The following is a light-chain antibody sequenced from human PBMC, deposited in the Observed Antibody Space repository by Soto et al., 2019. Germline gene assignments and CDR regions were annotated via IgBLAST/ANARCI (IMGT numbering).Light chain of an antibody. CDR1: SSDVGGYNY. CDR3: CSYAGSYTYV. CDR2: NVS. J-gene: IGLJ1*01. Sequence: QSVLTQPPSASGSPGQSVTISCTGTSSDVGGYNYVSWYQQHPGKAPKLMIYNVSERPSGVPDRFSGSKSDNTASLTISGLQAEDEADYYCCSYAGSYTYVFGTGTKVTVL. V-gene: IGLV2-11*01.